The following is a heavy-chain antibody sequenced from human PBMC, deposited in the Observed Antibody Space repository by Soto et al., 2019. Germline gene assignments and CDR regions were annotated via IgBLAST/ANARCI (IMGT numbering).Heavy chain of an antibody. V-gene: IGHV4-34*01. CDR1: GGSFSGYY. CDR2: INHSGST. J-gene: IGHJ6*02. D-gene: IGHD6-13*01. CDR3: ARGLGAAGKYYYYYGMDV. Sequence: PSETLSLTCAVYGGSFSGYYWSWIRQPPGKGLEWIGEINHSGSTNYNPSLKSRVTISVDTSKNQFSLKLSSVTAADTAVYYCARGLGAAGKYYYYYGMDVWGQGTTVTVSS.